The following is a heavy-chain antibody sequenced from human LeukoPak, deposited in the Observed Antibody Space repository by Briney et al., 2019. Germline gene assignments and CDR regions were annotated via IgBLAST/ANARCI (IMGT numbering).Heavy chain of an antibody. V-gene: IGHV1-18*01. CDR2: ISAYNGNT. D-gene: IGHD1-26*01. CDR1: GYTFTSYG. Sequence: ASVKDSCKASGYTFTSYGISWVRQAPGQGLEWMGWISAYNGNTNYAQKLQGRVTMTTDTSTSTAYMELRSLRSDDTAVYYCARDPRRWELLGQMRYFQHWGQGTLVTVSS. CDR3: ARDPRRWELLGQMRYFQH. J-gene: IGHJ1*01.